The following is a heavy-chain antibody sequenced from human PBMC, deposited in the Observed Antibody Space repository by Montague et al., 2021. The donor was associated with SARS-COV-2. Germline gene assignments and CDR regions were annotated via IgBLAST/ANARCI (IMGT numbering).Heavy chain of an antibody. J-gene: IGHJ5*02. CDR2: INHSGST. CDR1: GGSFSGYY. D-gene: IGHD3-10*01. CDR3: VRASVLLWFGERSNWFDP. V-gene: IGHV4-34*01. Sequence: SETLSLTCAVSGGSFSGYYWSWIRQPPGKGLEWIGEINHSGSTNYNPSLKSRVTISVDTSKNQFSLKLSSVIAADTAVYYCVRASVLLWFGERSNWFDPWGQGTMVTVSS.